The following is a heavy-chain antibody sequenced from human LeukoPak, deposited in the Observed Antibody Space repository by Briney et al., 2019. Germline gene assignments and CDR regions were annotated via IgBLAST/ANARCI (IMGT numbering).Heavy chain of an antibody. D-gene: IGHD3-3*01. CDR1: GGTFSSYA. CDR2: IIPIFGTA. V-gene: IGHV1-69*13. J-gene: IGHJ5*02. CDR3: ARDQPSVAYDFWSGYYADNWFDP. Sequence: SVTVSCKASGGTFSSYAISWVRQAPGQELEWMGGIIPIFGTASYAQKFQGRVTITADESTSTAYMELSSLRSEDTAVYYCARDQPSVAYDFWSGYYADNWFDPWGQGTLVTVSS.